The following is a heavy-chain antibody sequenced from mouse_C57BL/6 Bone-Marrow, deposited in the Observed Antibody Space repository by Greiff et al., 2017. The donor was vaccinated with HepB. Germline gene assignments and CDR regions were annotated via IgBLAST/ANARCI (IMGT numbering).Heavy chain of an antibody. CDR3: VRQRYPAMDY. J-gene: IGHJ4*01. CDR2: IRSKSNNYAT. D-gene: IGHD2-14*01. Sequence: EVKLVESGGGLVQPKGSLKLSCAASGFSFNTYAMNWVRQAPGKGLEWVARIRSKSNNYATYYADSVKDRFTISRDDSESMLYLQMNNLKTEDTAMYYCVRQRYPAMDYWGQGTSVTVSS. CDR1: GFSFNTYA. V-gene: IGHV10-1*01.